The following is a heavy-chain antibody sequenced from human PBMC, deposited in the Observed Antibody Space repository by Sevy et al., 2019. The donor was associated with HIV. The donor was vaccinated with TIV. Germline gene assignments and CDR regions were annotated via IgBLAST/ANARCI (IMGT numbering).Heavy chain of an antibody. V-gene: IGHV3-30-3*01. Sequence: GGSLRLSCAASGFTFSSYAMHGVRQAPGKGLEWVAVISYDGSNKYYADSVKGRFTISRDNSKNTLYLQMDGLRAEDTALYYCARDDEPDYYYFDMDVWGQGTTVTVSS. CDR1: GFTFSSYA. J-gene: IGHJ6*02. CDR3: ARDDEPDYYYFDMDV. CDR2: ISYDGSNK.